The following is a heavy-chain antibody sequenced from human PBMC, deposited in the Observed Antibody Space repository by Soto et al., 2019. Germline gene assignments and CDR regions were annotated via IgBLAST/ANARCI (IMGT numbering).Heavy chain of an antibody. J-gene: IGHJ2*01. Sequence: QVQLVQSGAEVKKPGSSVTVSCKASGGTFSSYTISWVRQAPGQGLEWMGGIIPIFGTANYAQKFQGRVTITADESTSTAYMALSSLRSEDTAVYYCARGNHRWLQLWYFDLWGRGTPVTVSS. D-gene: IGHD5-12*01. V-gene: IGHV1-69*12. CDR2: IIPIFGTA. CDR3: ARGNHRWLQLWYFDL. CDR1: GGTFSSYT.